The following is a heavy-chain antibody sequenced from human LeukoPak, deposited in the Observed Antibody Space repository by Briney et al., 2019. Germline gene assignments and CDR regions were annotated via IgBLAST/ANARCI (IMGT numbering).Heavy chain of an antibody. V-gene: IGHV3-23*01. CDR3: ARASGYYYDSSGSTTDDY. CDR2: ISGGGAST. CDR1: GFAFSNYN. J-gene: IGHJ4*02. D-gene: IGHD3-22*01. Sequence: GGSLRLSCAASGFAFSNYNMNWVRLAPGKRLEWGSDISGGGASTFYADSVKGRFTISRDNSKNTLYLQMNSLRAEDTAKYYCARASGYYYDSSGSTTDDYWGQGTLVTVSS.